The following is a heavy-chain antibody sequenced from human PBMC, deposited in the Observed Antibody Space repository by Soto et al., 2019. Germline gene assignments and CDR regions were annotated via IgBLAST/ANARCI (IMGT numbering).Heavy chain of an antibody. V-gene: IGHV4-39*01. CDR3: ATGRSDSGWYEEHF. J-gene: IGHJ4*02. CDR2: LSYLGTT. D-gene: IGHD6-19*01. Sequence: QLHLQESGPGLVKPSETLSLTCTVSNDSIRSGTYYWAWIRKPPGRGLEWIGSLSYLGTTDYSPSLNFRVTISKDAAKNQFSLKLTSMTAADTAVYYCATGRSDSGWYEEHFCGQGTLVTVSS. CDR1: NDSIRSGTYY.